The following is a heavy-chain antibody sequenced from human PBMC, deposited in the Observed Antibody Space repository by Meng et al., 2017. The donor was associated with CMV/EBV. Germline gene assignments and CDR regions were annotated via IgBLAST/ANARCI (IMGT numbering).Heavy chain of an antibody. CDR2: IYYSGST. CDR1: DSISSSSYS. V-gene: IGHV4-39*07. J-gene: IGHJ4*02. Sequence: DSISSSSYSWGWIRQRPGKGLEWIGSIYYSGSTYYNPSLKSRVTISVDTSKNQFSLKLSSVTAADTAVYYCARDPEWELPLYYFDYWGQGTLVTVSS. D-gene: IGHD1-26*01. CDR3: ARDPEWELPLYYFDY.